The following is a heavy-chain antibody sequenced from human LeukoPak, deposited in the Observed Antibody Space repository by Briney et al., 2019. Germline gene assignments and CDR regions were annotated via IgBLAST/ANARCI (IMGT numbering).Heavy chain of an antibody. Sequence: ASVKVSCKASGGTFSSYAISWVRQAPGQGLEWTGRIIPIFGTANYAQKFQGRVTITTDESTSTAYMELSSLRSEDTAVYYCARAKDDILTGLGYWGQGTLVTVSS. CDR1: GGTFSSYA. V-gene: IGHV1-69*05. J-gene: IGHJ4*02. CDR3: ARAKDDILTGLGY. D-gene: IGHD3-9*01. CDR2: IIPIFGTA.